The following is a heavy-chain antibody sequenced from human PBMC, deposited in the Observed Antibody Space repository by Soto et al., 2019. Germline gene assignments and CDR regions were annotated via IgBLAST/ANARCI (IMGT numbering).Heavy chain of an antibody. CDR1: GFTFSSYA. CDR3: AKDPSGWYVEANWFDP. V-gene: IGHV3-23*01. J-gene: IGHJ5*02. D-gene: IGHD6-19*01. Sequence: QPGGSLRLSCAASGFTFSSYAMSWVRQAPGKGLEWVSAISGSGGSTYYADSVKGRFTISRDNSKNTLYLQMNSLRAEDTAVYYCAKDPSGWYVEANWFDPWGQGTLVTVSS. CDR2: ISGSGGST.